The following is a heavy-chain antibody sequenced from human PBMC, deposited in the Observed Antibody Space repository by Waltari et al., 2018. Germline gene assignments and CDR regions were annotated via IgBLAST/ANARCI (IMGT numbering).Heavy chain of an antibody. CDR2: INHSGST. CDR3: TTIKARWLQFPDY. CDR1: GGSFSGYY. V-gene: IGHV4-34*01. Sequence: QVQLQQWGAGLLKPSETLSLTCAVYGGSFSGYYWSWIRQPPGKGLEWIGEINHSGSTNYNPSLKSRVTISVDTSKNQFSLKLSSVTAADTAVYYCTTIKARWLQFPDYWGQGTLVTVSS. D-gene: IGHD5-12*01. J-gene: IGHJ4*02.